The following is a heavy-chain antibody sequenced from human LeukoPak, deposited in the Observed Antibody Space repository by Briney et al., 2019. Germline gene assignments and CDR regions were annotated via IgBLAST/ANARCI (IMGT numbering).Heavy chain of an antibody. D-gene: IGHD6-13*01. CDR3: AKTAAAAGDYYFDY. Sequence: GRSLRLSCAASGFTFSSYGMTWVRQAPGKGLEWVSYISSSSSTIYYADSVKGRFTISRDNAKNSLYLQMNSLRAEDTAVYYCAKTAAAAGDYYFDYWGQGTLVTVSS. CDR2: ISSSSSTI. CDR1: GFTFSSYG. V-gene: IGHV3-48*01. J-gene: IGHJ4*02.